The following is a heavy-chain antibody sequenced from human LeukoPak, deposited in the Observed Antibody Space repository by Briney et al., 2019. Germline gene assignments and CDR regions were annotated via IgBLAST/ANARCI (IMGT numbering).Heavy chain of an antibody. D-gene: IGHD1-1*01. J-gene: IGHJ6*02. V-gene: IGHV3-23*01. Sequence: GGSLRLSCAASGFTFSSYSMNWVRQAPGKGLEWVSAISGSGGSTYYADSVKGRFTISRDNSKNTLYLQMNSLRAEDTAVYYCAKDPGTGPYYYYYGMDIWGQGTTVTASS. CDR3: AKDPGTGPYYYYYGMDI. CDR2: ISGSGGST. CDR1: GFTFSSYS.